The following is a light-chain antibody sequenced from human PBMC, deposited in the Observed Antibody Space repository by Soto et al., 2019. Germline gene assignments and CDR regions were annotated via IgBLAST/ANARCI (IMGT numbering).Light chain of an antibody. V-gene: IGKV3-20*01. CDR1: QSFNSIY. CDR3: HQYDSWT. Sequence: ESVLTQSPGTLSFSPGERATLSCRASQSFNSIYLAWYQQKPGQAPRLLIYGASSRATGIPDRFSGSGSGTDFTLTISRLEPEDFAVYYCHQYDSWTFGQGTKVDIK. J-gene: IGKJ1*01. CDR2: GAS.